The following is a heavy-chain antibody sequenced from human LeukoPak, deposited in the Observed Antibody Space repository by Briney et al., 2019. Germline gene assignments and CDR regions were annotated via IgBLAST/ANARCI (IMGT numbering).Heavy chain of an antibody. J-gene: IGHJ4*02. CDR3: GRLGLGDTFDY. V-gene: IGHV4-59*01. Sequence: SETLSLTCTVSGGSISSYYWSWIRQPPGKGLEWIGYIYYSGSTNYNPSLKSRVTISVDTSKNQFSLKLSSVTAADAAVYYCGRLGLGDTFDYWGQGTLVTASS. D-gene: IGHD3-10*01. CDR2: IYYSGST. CDR1: GGSISSYY.